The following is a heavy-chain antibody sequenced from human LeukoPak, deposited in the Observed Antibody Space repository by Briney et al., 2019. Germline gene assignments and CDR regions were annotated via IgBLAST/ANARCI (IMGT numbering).Heavy chain of an antibody. CDR3: ARSIGLTGGGVDV. Sequence: GGSLRLSCAASGFTFSDYNMNWVRQAPGKGLEWVSYITNGRSTIHHADSVKGRFTISRDNAKKTLYLQMNSLRAEDTAVYYCARSIGLTGGGVDVWGQGTTVTVSS. CDR2: ITNGRSTI. J-gene: IGHJ6*02. V-gene: IGHV3-11*01. CDR1: GFTFSDYN. D-gene: IGHD3-9*01.